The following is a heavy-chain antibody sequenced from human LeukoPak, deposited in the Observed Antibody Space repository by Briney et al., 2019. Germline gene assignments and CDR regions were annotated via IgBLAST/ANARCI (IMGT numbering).Heavy chain of an antibody. Sequence: PGGSLRLSCAASGFTFNSYDMHWVRQTTGKGLEWVSAIGTVGDTYYPGSVKGRFTISRENAKNSLYLQMNSLRAGDTAVYYCARQRETAVAGTGFDYWGQGTLVTVSS. CDR2: IGTVGDT. D-gene: IGHD6-19*01. CDR3: ARQRETAVAGTGFDY. V-gene: IGHV3-13*01. J-gene: IGHJ4*02. CDR1: GFTFNSYD.